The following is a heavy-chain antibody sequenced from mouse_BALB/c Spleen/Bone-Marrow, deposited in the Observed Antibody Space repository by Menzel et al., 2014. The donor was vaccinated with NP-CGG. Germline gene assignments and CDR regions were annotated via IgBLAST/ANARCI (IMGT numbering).Heavy chain of an antibody. CDR2: IRNKANGYTT. Sequence: EVKLVESGGGLVQPGGSLRLSCETSGFTFTDYYMNWVRQPPEKALEWLGFIRNKANGYTTEYSASVKGRFTISRDNSQSILYLQRNTLRAEDSASYYCAGDIGRLLFDYWGQGTTLTVSS. D-gene: IGHD1-2*01. V-gene: IGHV7-3*02. CDR3: AGDIGRLLFDY. J-gene: IGHJ2*01. CDR1: GFTFTDYY.